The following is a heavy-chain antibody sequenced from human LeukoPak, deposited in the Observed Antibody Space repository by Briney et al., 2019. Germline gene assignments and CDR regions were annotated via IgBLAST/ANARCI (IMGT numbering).Heavy chain of an antibody. Sequence: GASVKVSCKASGYTFTSYYMHWVRQAPGQGLEWMGIINPSGGSTNYAQKFQGRVTITADESTSTAYMELSSLRSEDTAVYYCASSSIFGVVINLTDAFDIWGQGTMVTVSS. CDR1: GYTFTSYY. CDR2: INPSGGST. J-gene: IGHJ3*02. CDR3: ASSSIFGVVINLTDAFDI. V-gene: IGHV1-46*01. D-gene: IGHD3-3*01.